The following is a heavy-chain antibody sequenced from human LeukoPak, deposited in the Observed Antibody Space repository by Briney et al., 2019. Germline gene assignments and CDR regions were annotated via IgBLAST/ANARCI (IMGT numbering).Heavy chain of an antibody. D-gene: IGHD3-22*01. V-gene: IGHV4-39*01. CDR2: IYYSGST. J-gene: IGHJ3*02. CDR3: ARLYKRITMIVVVITDDAFDI. Sequence: SETLSFTCTVSGGSISSSSYYWGWIRQPPGKGLEWIGSIYYSGSTYYNPSLKSRVTISVDTSKNQFSLKLSSVTAADTAVYYCARLYKRITMIVVVITDDAFDIRGQGTMVTVSS. CDR1: GGSISSSSYY.